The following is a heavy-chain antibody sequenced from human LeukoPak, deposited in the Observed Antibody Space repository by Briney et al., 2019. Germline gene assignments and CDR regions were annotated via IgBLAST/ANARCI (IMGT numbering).Heavy chain of an antibody. CDR3: ARRDDYVLYAFDI. J-gene: IGHJ3*02. D-gene: IGHD3-16*01. CDR2: IYYSGST. V-gene: IGHV4-39*01. Sequence: SETLSLTCTVSGGSISSSSYYWGWIRQPPGKGLEWIGSIYYSGSTYYNPSLKSRVTISVDTSKNQFSLKLSSVTAADTAVYYCARRDDYVLYAFDIWGQGTMVTVSS. CDR1: GGSISSSSYY.